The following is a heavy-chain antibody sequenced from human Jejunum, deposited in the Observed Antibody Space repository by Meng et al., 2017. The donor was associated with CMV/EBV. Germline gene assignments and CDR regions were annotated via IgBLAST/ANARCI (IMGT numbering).Heavy chain of an antibody. Sequence: QITLKESGPTLVKPTQTLTLTCTFSGFSFSTGGASVGWIRQPPGKALEWLARIHWDGDEGYSPSLKSRLTITKDSSKNQVVLTMTNMDPMDTATYYCTHGPTRIEPFDYWGQGILVTVSS. CDR3: THGPTRIEPFDY. CDR1: GFSFSTGGAS. CDR2: IHWDGDE. D-gene: IGHD5-24*01. V-gene: IGHV2-5*02. J-gene: IGHJ4*02.